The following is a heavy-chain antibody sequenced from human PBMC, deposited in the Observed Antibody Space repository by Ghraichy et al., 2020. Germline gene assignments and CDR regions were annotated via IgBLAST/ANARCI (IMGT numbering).Heavy chain of an antibody. D-gene: IGHD3-10*01. V-gene: IGHV3-33*01. Sequence: GGSLRLSCAASGFIVSSYYMHWVRQAPGKGLEGVATIWFDGTYKFYTDSVRGRFTISRDTSQNMVFLQMNSLRAEDTAVYFCTRDLGAGYAMDVWGQGTTVTVSS. CDR1: GFIVSSYY. J-gene: IGHJ6*02. CDR2: IWFDGTYK. CDR3: TRDLGAGYAMDV.